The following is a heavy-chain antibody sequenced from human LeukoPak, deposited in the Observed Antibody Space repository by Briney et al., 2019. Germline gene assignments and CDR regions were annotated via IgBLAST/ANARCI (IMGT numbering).Heavy chain of an antibody. CDR1: GFTFSSYS. CDR2: ISSSSSYI. Sequence: GGSLRLSCAASGFTFSSYSMNWVRQAPGKGLEWVSSISSSSSYIYYADSVKGRFTISRDNAKNSLYLQMNSLRAEDTAVYYCARDPTYYYDSSGLGIDYWGQGTLVTVSS. D-gene: IGHD3-22*01. CDR3: ARDPTYYYDSSGLGIDY. V-gene: IGHV3-21*01. J-gene: IGHJ4*02.